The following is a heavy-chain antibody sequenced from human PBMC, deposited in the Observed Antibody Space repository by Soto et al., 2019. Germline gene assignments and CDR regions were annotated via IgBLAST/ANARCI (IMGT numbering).Heavy chain of an antibody. CDR3: ARLPMATSLYTPYAFDI. CDR1: GGSISSSSDY. D-gene: IGHD4-4*01. Sequence: SQTLSLTCTVAGGSISSSSDYRGWIRQPPGKGLEWIGSIYYSGSTYYNPSLKSRVTISVDTSKNQFSLKLSSVTAADTAVYYCARLPMATSLYTPYAFDIWGQGTMVTVS. J-gene: IGHJ3*02. V-gene: IGHV4-39*01. CDR2: IYYSGST.